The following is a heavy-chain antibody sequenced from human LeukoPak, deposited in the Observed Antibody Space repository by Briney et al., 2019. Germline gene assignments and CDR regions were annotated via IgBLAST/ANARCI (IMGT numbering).Heavy chain of an antibody. CDR3: ARGLTIQLWLLGY. J-gene: IGHJ4*02. V-gene: IGHV1-8*01. D-gene: IGHD5-18*01. CDR1: GYTFTSYD. Sequence: ASVKVSCKASGYTFTSYDINWVRQATGQGLEWMGWMNPNSGNTGYAQKFQGRVTMTRNTSISTAYMELSSLRSEDTAAYYCARGLTIQLWLLGYWGQGTLVTVSS. CDR2: MNPNSGNT.